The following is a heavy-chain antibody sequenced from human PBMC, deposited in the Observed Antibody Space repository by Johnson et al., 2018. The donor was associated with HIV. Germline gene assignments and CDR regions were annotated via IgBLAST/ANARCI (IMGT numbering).Heavy chain of an antibody. J-gene: IGHJ3*02. CDR2: LFIGGGI. Sequence: VQRVESGGGLVRPGGSLSLSCAASGFTFDDYGMSGVRQAPGKGLEGVPVLFIGGGIYFADSVTGRFTISRDNSKNTLYLQMNSLRAEDTAVYYCARACRDGYTCDAFDIWGQVTMVTVSS. CDR1: GFTFDDYG. D-gene: IGHD5-24*01. CDR3: ARACRDGYTCDAFDI. V-gene: IGHV3-66*01.